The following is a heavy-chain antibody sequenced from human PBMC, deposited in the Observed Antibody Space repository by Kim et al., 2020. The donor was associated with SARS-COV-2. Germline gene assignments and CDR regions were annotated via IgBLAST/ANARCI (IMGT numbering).Heavy chain of an antibody. J-gene: IGHJ3*02. V-gene: IGHV3-13*01. CDR3: ARAVDTATDAFDI. D-gene: IGHD5-18*01. Sequence: YAGSVRGRFTISRENADNSLYLQMNNLGAGDTAVYFCARAVDTATDAFDIWGQGTMVTVSS.